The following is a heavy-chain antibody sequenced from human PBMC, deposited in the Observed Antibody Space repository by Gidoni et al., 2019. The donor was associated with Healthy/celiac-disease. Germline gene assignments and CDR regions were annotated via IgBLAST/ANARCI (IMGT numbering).Heavy chain of an antibody. J-gene: IGHJ3*02. Sequence: EVQLVESGGGLVQPGGSLRLSCAASGFTFSSYWMNWVRQAPGKGLECVANINQDGSEKYYVAPVKGRFTISRDNAKNSLYLQMNSLRAEYTAVYYCARGTKNAFDICGQGTVVTVSS. V-gene: IGHV3-7*01. CDR2: INQDGSEK. CDR1: GFTFSSYW. CDR3: ARGTKNAFDI.